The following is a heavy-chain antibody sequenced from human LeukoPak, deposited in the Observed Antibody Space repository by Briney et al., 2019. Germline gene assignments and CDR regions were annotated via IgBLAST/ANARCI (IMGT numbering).Heavy chain of an antibody. Sequence: ASVKVSCKASGYTFTGYYMHWVRQAPGQGLEWMGWINPNSGGTNYAQKFQGWVTMTRDTSTSTAYMELRSLRSDDTAVYYCARATVTVKSDAFDIWGQGTTVTVSS. V-gene: IGHV1-2*04. CDR1: GYTFTGYY. J-gene: IGHJ3*02. CDR2: INPNSGGT. CDR3: ARATVTVKSDAFDI. D-gene: IGHD4-17*01.